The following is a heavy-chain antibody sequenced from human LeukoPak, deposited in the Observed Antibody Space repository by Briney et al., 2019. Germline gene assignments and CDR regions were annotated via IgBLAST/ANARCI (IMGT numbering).Heavy chain of an antibody. CDR1: GFTFDDYG. J-gene: IGHJ4*02. CDR2: INWNGGST. CDR3: ARDRTTLKMVYAMGDFDY. Sequence: GGSLRLSCAASGFTFDDYGMSWVRQAPGKGLEWVSGINWNGGSTGYADSVKGRFTISRDNAKNSLYLQMNSLRAEDTALYYCARDRTTLKMVYAMGDFDYWGQGTLVTVSS. D-gene: IGHD2-8*01. V-gene: IGHV3-20*04.